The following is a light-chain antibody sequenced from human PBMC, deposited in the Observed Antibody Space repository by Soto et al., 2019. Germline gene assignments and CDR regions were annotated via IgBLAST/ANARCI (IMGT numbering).Light chain of an antibody. Sequence: DIQLTQSPSFLSASVGDRVTITCRASQGISNYLAWYQQKPGKAPKLLSYAASTLQSGVPSRFSGSGSGTEFTLTISSLPPEDFATYYCQQLNDYPTATFGGGTKVEI. J-gene: IGKJ4*01. V-gene: IGKV1-9*01. CDR1: QGISNY. CDR3: QQLNDYPTAT. CDR2: AAS.